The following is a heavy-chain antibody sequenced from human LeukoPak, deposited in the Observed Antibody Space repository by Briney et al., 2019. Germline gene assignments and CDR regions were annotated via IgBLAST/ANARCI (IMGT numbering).Heavy chain of an antibody. Sequence: PSETLSLTCTVSGGSISSYYWSWIRQPPGKGLEWIGYIYYSGSTNYNPSLKSRVTISVDTSKNQFSLKLSSVTAADTAVYYCARGPSPQYYYYYYMDVWGKGTTVTVSS. CDR1: GGSISSYY. CDR3: ARGPSPQYYYYYYMDV. V-gene: IGHV4-59*01. J-gene: IGHJ6*03. CDR2: IYYSGST.